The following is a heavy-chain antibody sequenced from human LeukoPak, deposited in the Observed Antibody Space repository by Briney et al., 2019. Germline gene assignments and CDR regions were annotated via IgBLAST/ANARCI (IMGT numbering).Heavy chain of an antibody. Sequence: TASETLSLTCTVSGGSISSGAYYWGWIRQHPGKGLEWIGYIYHSGSTYYNPPLKSRLTISVEMSKNQLSLKLSSVTAADTAVYYCARARDYYDTSGSRDAFDIWGQGTMVTVSS. J-gene: IGHJ3*02. CDR2: IYHSGST. CDR3: ARARDYYDTSGSRDAFDI. D-gene: IGHD3-22*01. CDR1: GGSISSGAYY. V-gene: IGHV4-31*03.